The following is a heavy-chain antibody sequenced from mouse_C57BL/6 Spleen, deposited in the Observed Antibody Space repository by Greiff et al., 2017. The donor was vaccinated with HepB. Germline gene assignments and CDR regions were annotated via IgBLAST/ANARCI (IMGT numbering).Heavy chain of an antibody. D-gene: IGHD1-1*01. CDR2: ISSGSSTI. CDR1: GFTFSDYG. Sequence: EVHLVESGGGLVKPGGSLKLSCAASGFTFSDYGMHWVRQAPEKGLEWVAYISSGSSTIYYADTVKGRFTISRDNAKNTLFLQMTSLRSEDTAMYYCARTYYYGSSYDGWYFDVWGTGTTVTVSS. V-gene: IGHV5-17*01. CDR3: ARTYYYGSSYDGWYFDV. J-gene: IGHJ1*03.